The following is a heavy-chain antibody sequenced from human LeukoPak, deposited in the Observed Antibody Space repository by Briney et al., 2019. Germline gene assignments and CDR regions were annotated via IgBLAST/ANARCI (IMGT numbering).Heavy chain of an antibody. J-gene: IGHJ6*04. CDR2: IEGDGTGT. V-gene: IGHV3-74*01. Sequence: TGGSLRLSCAASGFTFSDNWMHWVRQAPGKGLVWVARIEGDGTGTVYADSVKGRFTISRDNAKNTLYLQMNSLRAEDTALYYRTKDYYYRMDVWGKGTTVTVSS. CDR3: TKDYYYRMDV. CDR1: GFTFSDNW.